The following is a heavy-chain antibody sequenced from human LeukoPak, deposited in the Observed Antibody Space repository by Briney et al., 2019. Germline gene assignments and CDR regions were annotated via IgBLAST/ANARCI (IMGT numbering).Heavy chain of an antibody. CDR2: IYYSGST. CDR3: ARPGSINGWYIFDY. D-gene: IGHD6-19*01. V-gene: IGHV4-39*01. J-gene: IGHJ4*02. CDR1: GGSISSSSYS. Sequence: SETLSLTCTVSGGSISSSSYSWGWIRQPPGTGLEWIGSIYYSGSTYYNPSLKSRVTMSIDTSKNQFPLKLSSVTAADTAVHYCARPGSINGWYIFDYWGQGTLVTVSS.